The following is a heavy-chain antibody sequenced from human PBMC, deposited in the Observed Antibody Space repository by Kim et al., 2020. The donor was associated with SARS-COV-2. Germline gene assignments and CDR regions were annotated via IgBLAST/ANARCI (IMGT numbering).Heavy chain of an antibody. V-gene: IGHV3-30*04. CDR1: GFTFSSYA. CDR3: ARDSYGMDV. CDR2: ISYDGSNK. J-gene: IGHJ6*02. Sequence: GGSLRLSCAASGFTFSSYAMHWVRQAPGKGLEWVAVISYDGSNKYYAGSVKGRFTISRDNSKNTLYLQMNSLRAEDTAVYYCARDSYGMDVWGQGTTVTV.